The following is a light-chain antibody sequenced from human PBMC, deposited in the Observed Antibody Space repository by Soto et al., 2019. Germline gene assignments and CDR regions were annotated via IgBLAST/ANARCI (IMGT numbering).Light chain of an antibody. CDR3: SSYTSKNDRV. V-gene: IGLV2-14*01. CDR2: EVS. J-gene: IGLJ1*01. Sequence: QSALTQPASVSGSPGQSITISCTGTSSDIGTYNYVSWYQQHPGKAPKLVIYEVSYRPSGVSIRFSASKSVNTASLTISGLQAEDEADCYCSSYTSKNDRVFGTGTKVTVL. CDR1: SSDIGTYNY.